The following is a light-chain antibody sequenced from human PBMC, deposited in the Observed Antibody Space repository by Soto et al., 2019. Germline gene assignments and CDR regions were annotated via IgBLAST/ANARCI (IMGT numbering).Light chain of an antibody. V-gene: IGKV3-15*01. J-gene: IGKJ5*01. Sequence: IVLTQSPGTLSLSPGDRATLCCRASQGIGDTLAWYQHKPGQTPRLLIYDTSTRAAGVPTRFSGSRSGTEFTLTISSLQSEDFAVYYCQHYHGWPITFGQGTRLEIK. CDR1: QGIGDT. CDR3: QHYHGWPIT. CDR2: DTS.